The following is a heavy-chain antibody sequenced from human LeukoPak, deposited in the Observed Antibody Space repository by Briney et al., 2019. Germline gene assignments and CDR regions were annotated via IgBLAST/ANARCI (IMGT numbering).Heavy chain of an antibody. CDR1: GFTVSSNY. Sequence: HPGGSLRLSCAASGFTVSSNYMSWVRQAPGKGLEWVSVIYSGGSTYYADSVKGRFTISRDNSKNTLYLQMNSLRAEDTAVYYCAKDLRVAAADYYFDYWGQGTLVTVSS. CDR2: IYSGGST. V-gene: IGHV3-66*01. D-gene: IGHD6-13*01. CDR3: AKDLRVAAADYYFDY. J-gene: IGHJ4*02.